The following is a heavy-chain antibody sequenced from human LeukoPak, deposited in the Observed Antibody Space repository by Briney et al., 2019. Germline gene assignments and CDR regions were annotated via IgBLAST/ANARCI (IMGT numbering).Heavy chain of an antibody. CDR3: ARDDGDYYFDY. CDR1: GFTFSSYA. V-gene: IGHV3-30-3*01. CDR2: ISYDGSNK. J-gene: IGHJ4*02. Sequence: GGSLRLSCVASGFTFSSYAMHWVRQAPGKGLEWVAVISYDGSNKYYADSVKGRFTISRDNSKNTLYLQMNSLRAEDTAVYYCARDDGDYYFDYWGQGTLVTVSS. D-gene: IGHD4-17*01.